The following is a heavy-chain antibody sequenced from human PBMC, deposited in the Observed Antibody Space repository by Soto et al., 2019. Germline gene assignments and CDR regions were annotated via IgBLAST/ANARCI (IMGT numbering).Heavy chain of an antibody. CDR2: IYPGDSDT. V-gene: IGHV5-51*01. J-gene: IGHJ6*02. CDR1: GYSFTSYW. D-gene: IGHD2-2*02. CDR3: ARHHCSSTSCYRGQDYYYYYGMDV. Sequence: PRESLKISCKGSGYSFTSYWIGWVRQMPGKGLEWMGIIYPGDSDTRYSPSFQGQVTISADKSISTAYLQWSSLKASDTAMYYCARHHCSSTSCYRGQDYYYYYGMDVWGQGTTVTVSS.